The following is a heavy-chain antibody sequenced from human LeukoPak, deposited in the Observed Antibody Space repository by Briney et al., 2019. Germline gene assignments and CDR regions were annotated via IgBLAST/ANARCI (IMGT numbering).Heavy chain of an antibody. CDR3: ARASGWFDYYYYMDV. V-gene: IGHV4-38-2*02. J-gene: IGHJ6*03. CDR2: IYHSGST. D-gene: IGHD6-19*01. Sequence: SETLSLTCTVSGYSISSGYYWGWIRQPPGKGLEWIGEIYHSGSTNYNPSLKSRVTISVDKSKNQFSLKLSSVTAADTAVYYCARASGWFDYYYYMDVWGKGTTVTISS. CDR1: GYSISSGYY.